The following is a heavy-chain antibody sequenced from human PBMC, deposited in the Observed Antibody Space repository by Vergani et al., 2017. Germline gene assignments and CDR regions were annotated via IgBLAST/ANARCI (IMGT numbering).Heavy chain of an antibody. CDR3: ARDIGTYYYGSGSYHWFDP. V-gene: IGHV1-18*01. Sequence: QVQLVQSGAEVKKPGASVKVSCKASGYTFTSYGISWVRQAPGQGLEWMGWISAYNGNTNYAQKLQGRVTMTTDTSTSTAYMALRSLRSDDTAVYYCARDIGTYYYGSGSYHWFDPWGQGTLVTVSS. J-gene: IGHJ5*02. CDR1: GYTFTSYG. D-gene: IGHD3-10*01. CDR2: ISAYNGNT.